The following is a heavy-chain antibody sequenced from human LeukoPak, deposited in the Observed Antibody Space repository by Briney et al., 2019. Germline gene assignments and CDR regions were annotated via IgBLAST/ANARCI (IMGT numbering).Heavy chain of an antibody. Sequence: SETLSLTCTVSGDSISSYYWSWIRQPPGKGLEWIGEINHSGSTNYNPSLKSRVTISVDTSKNQFSLKLSSVTAADTAVYYCAIPGNSGSYYLDYWGQGTLVTVSS. J-gene: IGHJ4*02. V-gene: IGHV4-34*01. CDR2: INHSGST. D-gene: IGHD1-26*01. CDR3: AIPGNSGSYYLDY. CDR1: GDSISSYY.